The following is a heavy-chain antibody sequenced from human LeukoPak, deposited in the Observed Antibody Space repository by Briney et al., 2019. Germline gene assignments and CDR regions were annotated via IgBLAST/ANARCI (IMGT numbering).Heavy chain of an antibody. CDR3: ARGSSGPRIAAAGTPFAY. J-gene: IGHJ4*02. V-gene: IGHV1-69*05. CDR2: IIPIFGTA. CDR1: VGTFTIYA. D-gene: IGHD6-13*01. Sequence: AVKVSCKASVGTFTIYAISWVRQAPGEGLEGMGGIIPIFGTANYAQKLQGRVTITTDESTSTAYMELSRLRSEDTAVYYCARGSSGPRIAAAGTPFAYRGQGTLVTVSS.